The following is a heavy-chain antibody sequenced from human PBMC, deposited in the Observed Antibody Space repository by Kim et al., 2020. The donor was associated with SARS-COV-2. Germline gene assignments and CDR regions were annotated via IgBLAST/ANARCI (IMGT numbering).Heavy chain of an antibody. CDR2: IYYSGST. CDR3: ARASGGYNLVPDY. V-gene: IGHV4-31*03. J-gene: IGHJ4*02. CDR1: GGSISSGGYY. Sequence: SETLSLTCTVSGGSISSGGYYWSWIRQHPGKGLEWIGYIYYSGSTYYNPSLKSRVTISVDTSKNQFSLKLSSVTAADTAVYYCARASGGYNLVPDYWGQGTLVTVSS. D-gene: IGHD5-12*01.